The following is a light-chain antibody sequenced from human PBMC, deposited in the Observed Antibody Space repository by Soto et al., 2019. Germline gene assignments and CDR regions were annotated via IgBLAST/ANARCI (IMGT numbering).Light chain of an antibody. Sequence: DIQMTQSPYSLSASVGDRVTITCRASQSIGNRLYWYRQKPGKPPDLLIYAASSLHSGVPSRFSGSGSGTDFTLTISSLQPEDFATFYCQQSYSSWTFGQGTKVDIK. CDR2: AAS. V-gene: IGKV1-39*01. CDR3: QQSYSSWT. CDR1: QSIGNR. J-gene: IGKJ1*01.